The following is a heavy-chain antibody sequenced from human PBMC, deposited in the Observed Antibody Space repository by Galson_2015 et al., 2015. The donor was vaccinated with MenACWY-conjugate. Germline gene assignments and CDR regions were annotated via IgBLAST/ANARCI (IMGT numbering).Heavy chain of an antibody. V-gene: IGHV3-23*01. Sequence: SLRLSCAASGFTFNTYAMSWVRQAPGKGLEWVSVISGSGDSTYYADSVKGRFTISRDNAKNTLSLQMNSLRAEDTALYYCAEDRRDYYDSSGYYAVYWGQGTLVTVSS. D-gene: IGHD3-22*01. CDR1: GFTFNTYA. CDR3: AEDRRDYYDSSGYYAVY. J-gene: IGHJ4*02. CDR2: ISGSGDST.